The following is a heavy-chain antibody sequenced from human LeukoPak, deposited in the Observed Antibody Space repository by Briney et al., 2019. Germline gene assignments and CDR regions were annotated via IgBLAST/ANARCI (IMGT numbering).Heavy chain of an antibody. V-gene: IGHV4-59*01. CDR3: ARDPFYYYMDV. CDR2: IYYSGST. CDR1: GGSISPYY. Sequence: SETLSLTCTVSGGSISPYYWSWIRQPPGKGLEWIGYIYYSGSTNYNPSLKSRVTISVDTSKNQFSLKLSSVTAADTAVYYCARDPFYYYMDVWGKGTTVTVSS. J-gene: IGHJ6*03.